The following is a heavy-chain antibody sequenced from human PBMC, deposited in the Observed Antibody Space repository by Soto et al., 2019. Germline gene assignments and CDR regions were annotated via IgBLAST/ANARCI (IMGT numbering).Heavy chain of an antibody. CDR2: IKQDGSEK. D-gene: IGHD6-13*01. CDR1: GFTFSSYW. CDR3: ARAYRSSWSPPDYYGMDV. V-gene: IGHV3-7*02. J-gene: IGHJ6*02. Sequence: PGGSLRLSCAASGFTFSSYWMSWVRQAPGKGLEWVANIKQDGSEKYYVDSVKGRLTISRDNAKNLLFLQMNILRAEDTAVYYCARAYRSSWSPPDYYGMDVWGQGTTVTVSS.